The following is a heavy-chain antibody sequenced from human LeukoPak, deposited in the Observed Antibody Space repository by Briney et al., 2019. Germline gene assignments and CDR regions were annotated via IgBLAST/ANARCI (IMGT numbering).Heavy chain of an antibody. CDR2: ISSSSSYI. CDR3: ARDARIGDSSGYYYPWYFDY. CDR1: GFTFSSYS. Sequence: GGSLRLSCAASGFTFSSYSMNWVRQAPGKGLEWVSSISSSSSYIYYADSVKGRFTISRDNAKNSLYLQMNSLRAEDTAAYYCARDARIGDSSGYYYPWYFDYWGQGTLVTVSS. J-gene: IGHJ4*02. V-gene: IGHV3-21*01. D-gene: IGHD3-22*01.